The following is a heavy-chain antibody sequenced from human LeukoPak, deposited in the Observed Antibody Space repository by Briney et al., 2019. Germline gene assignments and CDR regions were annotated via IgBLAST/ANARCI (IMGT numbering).Heavy chain of an antibody. CDR1: GGSFSSSSFY. Sequence: PSETLSLTCTVSGGSFSSSSFYWGWIRQPPGKGLEWIGTIYYSGSTYFNPSLKSRVTISADTSKNQFSLKLSSVTAADTAVYYCARELWFGELRAFDIWGQGTMVTVSS. V-gene: IGHV4-39*07. J-gene: IGHJ3*02. CDR2: IYYSGST. CDR3: ARELWFGELRAFDI. D-gene: IGHD3-10*01.